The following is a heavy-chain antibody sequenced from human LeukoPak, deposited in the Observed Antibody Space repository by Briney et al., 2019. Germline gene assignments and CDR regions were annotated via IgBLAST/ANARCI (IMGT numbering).Heavy chain of an antibody. CDR1: GFTFSSYS. Sequence: GGSLRLSCAASGFTFSSYSMNWVRQAPGKGLEWVSYISSSSSTIYYADSVKGRFTISRDNAKNSLYLQMNSLRAEGTAVYYCARIHSSSWYGESGYGMDVWGQGTTVTVSS. D-gene: IGHD6-13*01. CDR2: ISSSSSTI. CDR3: ARIHSSSWYGESGYGMDV. V-gene: IGHV3-48*01. J-gene: IGHJ6*02.